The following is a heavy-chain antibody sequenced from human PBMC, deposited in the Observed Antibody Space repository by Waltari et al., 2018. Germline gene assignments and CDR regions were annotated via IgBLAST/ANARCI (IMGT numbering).Heavy chain of an antibody. J-gene: IGHJ4*02. CDR1: GYTFTGYY. CDR3: ARIADYDFWSGYQHLFDY. CDR2: INPNLCGK. D-gene: IGHD3-3*01. V-gene: IGHV1-2*06. Sequence: QVQLVQSGAAVKKPGASVKVSCKASGYTFTGYYMHWVRQAPGQGLEWMGRINPNLCGKNYAQKFQGRVTMTRDTSISTAYMELGRLRSDDTAVYYCARIADYDFWSGYQHLFDYWGQGTLVTVSS.